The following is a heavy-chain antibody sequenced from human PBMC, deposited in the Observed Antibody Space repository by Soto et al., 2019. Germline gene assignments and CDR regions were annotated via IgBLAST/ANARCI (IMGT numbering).Heavy chain of an antibody. CDR3: ARDRLAARPSGMDV. CDR2: IYYSGST. V-gene: IGHV4-61*01. Sequence: PXGTLSLTCTVSGGSFSGGSFYWSWIRQPPGKGLEWIGYIYYSGSTNYNPSLKSRVTISVDTSKNQFSLKLSSVTAADTAVYYCARDRLAARPSGMDVWGQGTTVTVSS. J-gene: IGHJ6*02. D-gene: IGHD6-6*01. CDR1: GGSFSGGSFY.